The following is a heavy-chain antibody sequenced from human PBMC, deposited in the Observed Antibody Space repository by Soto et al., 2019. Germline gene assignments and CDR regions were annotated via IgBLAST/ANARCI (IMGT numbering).Heavy chain of an antibody. Sequence: GECLKISYKASGYTFSTYWIDWVRQMPGKGLEWVGIIYPGDSDTRYSPSFQGQVTISADKSISTAYLQWSSLKASDTAMYYCAVHYVTPVLYCGMDFWGQGIMVTV. V-gene: IGHV5-51*01. CDR3: AVHYVTPVLYCGMDF. CDR2: IYPGDSDT. J-gene: IGHJ6*02. D-gene: IGHD2-15*01. CDR1: GYTFSTYW.